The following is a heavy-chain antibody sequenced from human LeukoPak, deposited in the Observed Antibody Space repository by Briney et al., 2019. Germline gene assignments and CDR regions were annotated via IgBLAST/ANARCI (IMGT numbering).Heavy chain of an antibody. CDR1: GYSISSGYY. CDR2: INHSGST. CDR3: ARPGPVATSVFDY. D-gene: IGHD5-12*01. V-gene: IGHV4-38-2*02. J-gene: IGHJ4*02. Sequence: SETLSLTCTVSGYSISSGYYWSWIRQPPGKGLEWIGEINHSGSTNYNPSLKSRVTISVDTSKNQFSLKLSSVTAADTAVYYCARPGPVATSVFDYWGQGTLVTVSS.